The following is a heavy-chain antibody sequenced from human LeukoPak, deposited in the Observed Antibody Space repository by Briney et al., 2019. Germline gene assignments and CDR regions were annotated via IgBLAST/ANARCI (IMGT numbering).Heavy chain of an antibody. CDR3: AKTPSAVTPFDI. CDR2: ISGSGGST. Sequence: GGSLRLSCGASGFTFSSYAMSWVRQAPGKGLEWVSAISGSGGSTYYADSVKGRFTISRDNSKNTLFLQMNSLRADDTAVYYCAKTPSAVTPFDIWGQGTMVTVSS. CDR1: GFTFSSYA. J-gene: IGHJ3*02. V-gene: IGHV3-23*01. D-gene: IGHD4-17*01.